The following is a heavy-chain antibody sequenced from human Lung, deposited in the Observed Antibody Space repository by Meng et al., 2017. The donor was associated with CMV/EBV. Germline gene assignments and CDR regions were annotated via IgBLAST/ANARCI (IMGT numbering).Heavy chain of an antibody. J-gene: IGHJ6*02. V-gene: IGHV4-39*07. D-gene: IGHD2-2*01. CDR2: IYYSGST. CDR3: ARDLYCSSTSCYLEYYYYGMDV. Sequence: SETLSLXCTVSGGSISSSSYYWGWIRQPQGKGLEWIGSIYYSGSTYYNPSRKSRVITSVDTSKNQFSLKLSSVTAADTAVYYCARDLYCSSTSCYLEYYYYGMDVWGQGNXVNGSS. CDR1: GGSISSSSYY.